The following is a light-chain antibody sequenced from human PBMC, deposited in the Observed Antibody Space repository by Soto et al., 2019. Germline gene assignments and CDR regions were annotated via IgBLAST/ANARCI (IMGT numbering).Light chain of an antibody. V-gene: IGLV2-14*01. CDR2: EVS. CDR1: SSDVGGYKY. J-gene: IGLJ2*01. CDR3: ASYTSSSTSVI. Sequence: QSALTQPASVSGSPGQSITISCNGTSSDVGGYKYVSWYQQHPDKAPKLIIFEVSNRPSGISSRFSGSKSGNTASLTISGLQAEDDADYYCASYTSSSTSVIFGRGTKVTVL.